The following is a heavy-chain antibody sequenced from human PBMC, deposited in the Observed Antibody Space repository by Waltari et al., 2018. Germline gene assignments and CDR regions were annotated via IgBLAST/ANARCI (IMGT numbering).Heavy chain of an antibody. CDR2: IYHSGST. J-gene: IGHJ2*01. V-gene: IGHV4-4*02. Sequence: AVSGGSISSSNWWSWVRQPPGKGLEWIGEIYHSGSTNYNPSLKSRVTISVDKSKNQFSLKLSSVTAADTAVYYCARGRMFGELQNYWYFDLWGRGTLVTVSS. CDR1: GGSISSSNW. CDR3: ARGRMFGELQNYWYFDL. D-gene: IGHD3-10*02.